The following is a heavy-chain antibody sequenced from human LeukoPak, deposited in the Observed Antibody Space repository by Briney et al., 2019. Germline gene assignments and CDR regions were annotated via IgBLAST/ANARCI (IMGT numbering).Heavy chain of an antibody. D-gene: IGHD5-18*01. J-gene: IGHJ4*02. Sequence: GGSLRLSCAASGFIFSTYSMNWVRQAPGKGLEWVSSISSSSSYIYYADSVEGRFTISRHNAKNSLYLEMNSLRAEDTAVYYCARRGVAGYSYGYYVDYWGQGTLVTVSS. CDR3: ARRGVAGYSYGYYVDY. CDR2: ISSSSSYI. CDR1: GFIFSTYS. V-gene: IGHV3-21*04.